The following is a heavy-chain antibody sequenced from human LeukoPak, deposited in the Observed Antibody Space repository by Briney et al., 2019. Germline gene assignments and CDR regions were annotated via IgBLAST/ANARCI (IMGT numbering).Heavy chain of an antibody. CDR1: GGSISSYY. CDR3: AGDGYRTSWYYY. V-gene: IGHV4-4*07. CDR2: IYTSGST. J-gene: IGHJ4*02. Sequence: SETLSLTCTVSGGSISSYYWSWIRQPAGKGLEWIGHIYTSGSTKYNPSLESRVTISLDKSENQFSLKLSSVTAADTAVYYCAGDGYRTSWYYYWGQGTLVTVSS. D-gene: IGHD6-13*01.